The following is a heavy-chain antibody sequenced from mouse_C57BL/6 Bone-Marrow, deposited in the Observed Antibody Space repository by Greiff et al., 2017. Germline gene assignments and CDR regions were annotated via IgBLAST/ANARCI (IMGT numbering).Heavy chain of an antibody. J-gene: IGHJ1*03. Sequence: EVKLVESGGGLVQSGRSLRLSCATSGFTFSDFYMAWVRQAPGKGLEWIAASRNKANDYTTEYSASVKGRFIVSRDTSQSILYLQMNALRAEDTAIYYCARDPPYYYGSRNWYFDVWGTGTTVTVSS. V-gene: IGHV7-1*01. CDR2: SRNKANDYTT. CDR3: ARDPPYYYGSRNWYFDV. CDR1: GFTFSDFY. D-gene: IGHD1-1*01.